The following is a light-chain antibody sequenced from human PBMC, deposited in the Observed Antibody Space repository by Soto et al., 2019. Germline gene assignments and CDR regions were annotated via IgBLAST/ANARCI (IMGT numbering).Light chain of an antibody. J-gene: IGLJ2*01. Sequence: QSALTQPASVSGSPGQAITISCTETTSDVGGYKYVSWYQQYPGKAPKLIIYEGSNRPAGISIRFSGSKSGNTASLTISGLQAEDEDHYVCYTSACGNTLDVLFGGGTKLTVL. V-gene: IGLV2-14*01. CDR3: YTSACGNTLDVL. CDR1: TSDVGGYKY. CDR2: EGS.